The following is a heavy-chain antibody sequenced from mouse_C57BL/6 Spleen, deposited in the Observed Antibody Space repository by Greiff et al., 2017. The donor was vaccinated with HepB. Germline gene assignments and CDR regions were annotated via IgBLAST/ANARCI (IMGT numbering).Heavy chain of an antibody. V-gene: IGHV1-81*01. CDR3: ARSDDYDGDY. J-gene: IGHJ2*01. D-gene: IGHD2-4*01. CDR2: IYPRSGNT. Sequence: VKLMESGAELARPGASVKLSCKASGYTFTSYGISWVKQRTGQGLEWIGEIYPRSGNTYYNEKFKGKATLTADKSSSTAYMELRSLTSEDSAVYFCARSDDYDGDYWGQGTTLTVSS. CDR1: GYTFTSYG.